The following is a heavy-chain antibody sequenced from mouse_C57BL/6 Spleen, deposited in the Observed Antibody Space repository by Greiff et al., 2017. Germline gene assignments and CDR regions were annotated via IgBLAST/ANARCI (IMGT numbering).Heavy chain of an antibody. CDR2: INPGSGGT. V-gene: IGHV1-54*01. J-gene: IGHJ4*01. CDR1: GYAFTNYL. CDR3: ARRGPYYAMDY. Sequence: VQLQQSGAELVRPGTSVKVSCKASGYAFTNYLIEWVKQRPGQGLEWIGVINPGSGGTNYNEKFKGKATLTADKSSSTAYMQLSSLTSEDSAVYFWARRGPYYAMDYWGQGTSATVSS.